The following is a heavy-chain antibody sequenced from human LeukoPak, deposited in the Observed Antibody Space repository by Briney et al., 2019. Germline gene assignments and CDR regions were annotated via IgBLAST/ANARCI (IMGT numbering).Heavy chain of an antibody. D-gene: IGHD3-10*01. Sequence: GGSLRLSCAASGFTFSSYSMNWVRQAPGKGLEWVSSISSSSSYIYYADSVKGRFTISRDNAKNSLYLQMNSLRAEDTAVYYCARGADVLLWFGEPRHDAFDIWGQGTMVTVSS. J-gene: IGHJ3*02. CDR3: ARGADVLLWFGEPRHDAFDI. CDR1: GFTFSSYS. V-gene: IGHV3-21*04. CDR2: ISSSSSYI.